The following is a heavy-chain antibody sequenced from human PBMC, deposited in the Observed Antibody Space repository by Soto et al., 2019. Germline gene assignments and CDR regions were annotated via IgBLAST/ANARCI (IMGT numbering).Heavy chain of an antibody. J-gene: IGHJ4*02. V-gene: IGHV4-34*01. Sequence: SETLSLTCAVYGGSFSGYYWSWIRQPPGKGLGWIGEINHSGSTNYNPSLKSRVTISVDTSKNQFSLKLSSVTAADTAVYYCARVVLPRLYHFDYWGQGTLVTVSS. CDR1: GGSFSGYY. CDR3: ARVVLPRLYHFDY. D-gene: IGHD2-2*02. CDR2: INHSGST.